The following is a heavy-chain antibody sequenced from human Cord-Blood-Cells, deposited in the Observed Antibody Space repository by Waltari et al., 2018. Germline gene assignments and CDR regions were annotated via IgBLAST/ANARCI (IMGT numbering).Heavy chain of an antibody. D-gene: IGHD3-10*01. CDR3: ARAHYGSGSYYWFDH. J-gene: IGHJ5*02. V-gene: IGHV4-4*07. CDR1: GGSISSYY. Sequence: QVQLQESGPGLVKPSETLSLTCTVSGGSISSYYWSWIRQPAGKGLEWIGRIHTSGSTNCDHSLKSRITMSVDTSKNQFSRKLSSWTAPDTAVYCCARAHYGSGSYYWFDHWGQGTRVTVSS. CDR2: IHTSGST.